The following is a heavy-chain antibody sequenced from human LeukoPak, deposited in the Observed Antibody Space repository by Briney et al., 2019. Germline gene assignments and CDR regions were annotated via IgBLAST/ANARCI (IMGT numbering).Heavy chain of an antibody. CDR2: IHYSGSS. J-gene: IGHJ5*01. Sequence: SETLSPTCTVSGDSLSNFYWNWIRQSPGKGLEWIGNIHYSGSSVYNPSLKSRGTISIDTSRKQFFLKLSSVTAADTAVYFCALAPNSNWFDFWGPGTLVTVSS. V-gene: IGHV4-59*08. CDR1: GDSLSNFY. CDR3: ALAPNSNWFDF. D-gene: IGHD2-8*01.